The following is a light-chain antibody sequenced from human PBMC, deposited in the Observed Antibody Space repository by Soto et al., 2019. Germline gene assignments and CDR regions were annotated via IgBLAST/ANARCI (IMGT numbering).Light chain of an antibody. CDR3: MQALQTPWT. CDR1: QSLLHSNGYKY. J-gene: IGKJ1*01. V-gene: IGKV2-28*01. CDR2: MGS. Sequence: DIVMTQSPLSLPVTPGEPASISCRSSQSLLHSNGYKYLDWYLQKPGQSPQLLIYMGSNRASGVPDRFSGSGSGTEFTLKISRVEAEDVGVYYCMQALQTPWTFGQGTKVEMK.